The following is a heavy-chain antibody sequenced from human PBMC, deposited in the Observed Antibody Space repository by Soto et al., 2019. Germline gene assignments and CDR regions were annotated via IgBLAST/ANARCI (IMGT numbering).Heavy chain of an antibody. CDR1: GGTFSSYA. D-gene: IGHD5-12*01. J-gene: IGHJ5*02. CDR3: ARDIVATIKGAHWFDP. Sequence: KVSCKASGGTFSSYAISWVRQAPGQGLEWMGGIIPIFGTANYAQKFQGRVTITADKSTSTAYMELSSLRSEDTAVYYCARDIVATIKGAHWFDPWGQGTQVTVSS. V-gene: IGHV1-69*06. CDR2: IIPIFGTA.